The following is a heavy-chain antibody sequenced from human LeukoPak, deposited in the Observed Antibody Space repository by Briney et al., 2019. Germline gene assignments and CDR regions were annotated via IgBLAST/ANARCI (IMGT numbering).Heavy chain of an antibody. CDR1: GFTFSSYA. J-gene: IGHJ4*02. D-gene: IGHD4-17*01. V-gene: IGHV3-23*01. CDR2: ISGSGGST. Sequence: GGSLRLSCAASGFTFSSYAMSWVRQAPGKGLEWVSAISGSGGSTYYADSVKGRFTISRDNSKNALFLQMNSLRAEDTAVYYCARRGESASYGDYRFDYWGQGTLVTVSS. CDR3: ARRGESASYGDYRFDY.